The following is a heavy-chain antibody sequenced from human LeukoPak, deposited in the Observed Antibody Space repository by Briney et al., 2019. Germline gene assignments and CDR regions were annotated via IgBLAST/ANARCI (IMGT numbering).Heavy chain of an antibody. D-gene: IGHD5-12*01. J-gene: IGHJ3*02. CDR1: GYSFTGYY. V-gene: IGHV1-2*06. CDR3: ARERNGGYRPPLHDAFDI. CDR2: INPNSGGK. Sequence: ASVKVSCKASGYSFTGYYIHWVRQAPGQGLEWMGRINPNSGGKNYAQKFQGRVTMTRDTSISTAYMELSRLKSDDTAVYYCARERNGGYRPPLHDAFDIWGQGTMVTVSS.